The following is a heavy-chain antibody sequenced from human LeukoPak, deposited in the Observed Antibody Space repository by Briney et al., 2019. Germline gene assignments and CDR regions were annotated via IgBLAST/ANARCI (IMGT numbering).Heavy chain of an antibody. CDR2: ITPIFGTA. J-gene: IGHJ5*02. V-gene: IGHV1-69*05. CDR1: GGTFSSYA. Sequence: SVKVSCKASGGTFSSYAISWVRQAPGQGLEWMGGITPIFGTANYAQKFQGRVTITTDESTSTAYMELSSLRSEDTAVYYCARWFPSPPNYGSGSGTNWFDPWGQGTLVTVSS. CDR3: ARWFPSPPNYGSGSGTNWFDP. D-gene: IGHD3-10*01.